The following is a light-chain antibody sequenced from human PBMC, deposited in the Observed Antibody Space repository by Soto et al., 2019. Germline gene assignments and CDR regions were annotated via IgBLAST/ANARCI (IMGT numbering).Light chain of an antibody. Sequence: QAVVTQPPSASGTPGQRITISCSRSSSNIGSHTVNWHQQVPGTAPKLLIYSNNERPSGVPDRFSGSKSGTSASLAISGLQSGDEADYYCAAWDDSLNGVIFGGGTKVTVL. V-gene: IGLV1-44*01. CDR1: SSNIGSHT. J-gene: IGLJ2*01. CDR2: SNN. CDR3: AAWDDSLNGVI.